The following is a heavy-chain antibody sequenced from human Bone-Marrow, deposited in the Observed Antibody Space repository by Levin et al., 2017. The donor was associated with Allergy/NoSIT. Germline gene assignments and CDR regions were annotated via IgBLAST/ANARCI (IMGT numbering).Heavy chain of an antibody. Sequence: SVKVSCKASGGTFSSYAISWVRQAPGQGLEWMGGIIPIFGTANYAQKFQGRVTITADESTSTAYMELSSLRSEDTAVYYCARDRGYCSGGSCYSGDYWGQGTLVTVSS. CDR2: IIPIFGTA. D-gene: IGHD2-15*01. J-gene: IGHJ4*02. V-gene: IGHV1-69*13. CDR1: GGTFSSYA. CDR3: ARDRGYCSGGSCYSGDY.